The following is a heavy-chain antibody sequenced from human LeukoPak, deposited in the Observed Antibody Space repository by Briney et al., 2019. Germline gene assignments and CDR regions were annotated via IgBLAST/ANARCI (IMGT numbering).Heavy chain of an antibody. Sequence: SETLSLTCTVSGGSISSSSYYWGWIRQPPGKGLEWIGSIYYSGSTYYNPSLKSRVTISVDTSKNQFSLKLSSVTAADTAVYYCARKYYYDMKLDYWGQGTLVTVSS. CDR1: GGSISSSSYY. CDR2: IYYSGST. CDR3: ARKYYYDMKLDY. J-gene: IGHJ4*02. D-gene: IGHD3-22*01. V-gene: IGHV4-39*01.